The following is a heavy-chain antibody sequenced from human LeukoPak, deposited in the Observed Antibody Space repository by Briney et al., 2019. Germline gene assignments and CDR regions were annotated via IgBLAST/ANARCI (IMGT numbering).Heavy chain of an antibody. D-gene: IGHD3-3*01. CDR3: ARARKEVCYDFWSGYYPWFDP. J-gene: IGHJ5*02. CDR2: IYYSGST. Sequence: MPSETLSLTCTVSGGSISSYYWSWIRQPPGKGLEWIGYIYYSGSTNYNPSLKSRVTISVDTSKNQFSLKLSSVTAADTAVYYCARARKEVCYDFWSGYYPWFDPWGQGTLVTVSS. V-gene: IGHV4-59*01. CDR1: GGSISSYY.